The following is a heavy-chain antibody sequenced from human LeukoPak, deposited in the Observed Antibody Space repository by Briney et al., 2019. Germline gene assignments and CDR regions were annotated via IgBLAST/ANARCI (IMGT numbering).Heavy chain of an antibody. V-gene: IGHV4-59*01. CDR1: GGSISSYY. CDR3: ASSVVGARNFDY. Sequence: PSETLSLTCTVSGGSISSYYWSWVRQPPGKGLEWIGYIYYSGSTNYNPSLKSRVTISVDTSKNQFSLKLSSVTAADTAVYYCASSVVGARNFDYWGQGTLVTVSS. J-gene: IGHJ4*02. D-gene: IGHD1-26*01. CDR2: IYYSGST.